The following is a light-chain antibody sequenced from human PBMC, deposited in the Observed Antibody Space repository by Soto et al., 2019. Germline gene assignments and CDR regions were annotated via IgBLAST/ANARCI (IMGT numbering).Light chain of an antibody. CDR1: RRISSW. Sequence: DIQMTQSPSTLSASVGDRVTISCRASRRISSWLAWYQQQPGKAPKLLVYDASTLQSGVASRFSGNGSGTEFTLTISRLQPEDLATYFYQHYDGYPWTLGQGTRVGIK. CDR3: QHYDGYPWT. V-gene: IGKV1-5*01. J-gene: IGKJ1*01. CDR2: DAS.